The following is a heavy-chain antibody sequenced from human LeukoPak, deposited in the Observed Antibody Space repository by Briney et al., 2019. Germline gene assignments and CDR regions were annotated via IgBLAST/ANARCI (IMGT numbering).Heavy chain of an antibody. CDR1: GFTVSSNY. CDR2: IYSGGST. Sequence: PGGSLRLSCAASGFTVSSNYMSWVRQAPGKGLEWVSVIYSGGSTYYADSVKGRFTISRDNSKNTLYLQMNSLRAEDTAVYYCARYMTTVTSLGYWGQGTLVTVSS. V-gene: IGHV3-53*05. CDR3: ARYMTTVTSLGY. D-gene: IGHD4-17*01. J-gene: IGHJ4*02.